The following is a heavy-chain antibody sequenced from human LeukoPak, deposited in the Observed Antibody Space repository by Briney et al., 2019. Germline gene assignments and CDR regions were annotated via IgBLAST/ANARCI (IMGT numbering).Heavy chain of an antibody. CDR2: INPHSGGT. V-gene: IGHV1-2*02. Sequence: ASVKVSCKASGYTFTGYYIHWVRQAPGQGLEWMGWINPHSGGTNYAQKFQGRVTVTRDTSISTAYMELSRLRSDDTAVYYCAREVGAADSKHFDFWGQGTLVTVSS. CDR1: GYTFTGYY. J-gene: IGHJ4*02. D-gene: IGHD2-15*01. CDR3: AREVGAADSKHFDF.